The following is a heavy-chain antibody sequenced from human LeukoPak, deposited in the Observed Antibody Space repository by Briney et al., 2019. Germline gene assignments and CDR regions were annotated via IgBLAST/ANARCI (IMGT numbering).Heavy chain of an antibody. CDR3: ARALGYEEVNPANWFDP. J-gene: IGHJ5*02. CDR2: IIPIFGTA. Sequence: SVKVSCKASGGTFSSYAISWVRQAPGQGLEWMGGIIPIFGTANYAQKFQGRVTITADESTSTAYMELSSLRSEDTAVYYCARALGYEEVNPANWFDPWGQGTLVTVSS. V-gene: IGHV1-69*01. D-gene: IGHD5-12*01. CDR1: GGTFSSYA.